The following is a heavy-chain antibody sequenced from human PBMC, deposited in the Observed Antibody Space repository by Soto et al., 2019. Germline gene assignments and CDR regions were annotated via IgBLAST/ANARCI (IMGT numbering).Heavy chain of an antibody. J-gene: IGHJ4*02. Sequence: QVQLVQSGAEVKKPGASVKVSCKASGYTFTSYYMHWVRQAPGQGLEWMGIINPSGGSTSYAQKFQGRXTXTXXTSTSTVYMELSSLGSEDTAVYYCARVSSWSCFDYWGQGTLVTVSS. CDR2: INPSGGST. V-gene: IGHV1-46*01. CDR3: ARVSSWSCFDY. CDR1: GYTFTSYY. D-gene: IGHD6-13*01.